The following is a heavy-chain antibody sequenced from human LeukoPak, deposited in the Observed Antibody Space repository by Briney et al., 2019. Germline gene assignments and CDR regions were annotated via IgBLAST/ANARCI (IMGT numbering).Heavy chain of an antibody. CDR3: AKDYSSSSDYFDF. J-gene: IGHJ4*02. Sequence: PGGSLRLSCAVSGVTFITYGMHWVRQAPGKGLEWVAFISYDGSNKYYADSVKGRFTISRDNSKNTLYLEMNSLRPEDTALYCCAKDYSSSSDYFDFWGQGTLVTVSS. CDR1: GVTFITYG. V-gene: IGHV3-30*18. D-gene: IGHD6-13*01. CDR2: ISYDGSNK.